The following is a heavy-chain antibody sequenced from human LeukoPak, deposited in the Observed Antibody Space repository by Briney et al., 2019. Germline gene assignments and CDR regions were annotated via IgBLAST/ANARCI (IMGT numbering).Heavy chain of an antibody. V-gene: IGHV3-23*01. J-gene: IGHJ1*01. CDR2: ISGSGGST. Sequence: GGSLRLSCAASGFTFSSYAMSWVRQAPGKGLEWVSAISGSGGSTYYADSVKGRFTISRGNSKNTLYLQMNSLRAEDTAVYYCAISGYYLAQYFQHWGQGTLVTVSS. CDR1: GFTFSSYA. D-gene: IGHD3-22*01. CDR3: AISGYYLAQYFQH.